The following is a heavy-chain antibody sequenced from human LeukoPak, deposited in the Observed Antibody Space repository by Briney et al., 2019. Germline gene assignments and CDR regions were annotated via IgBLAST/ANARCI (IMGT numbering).Heavy chain of an antibody. CDR3: ARDVPHNCFDP. J-gene: IGHJ5*02. CDR2: IYPSGGWT. Sequence: GASVKVSCKASGASFINYYIHWFRQAPGQGLEWVGLIYPSGGWTNYAQKFQGRVTMTTDTSTSTVYMELSSLRSEDTAIYYCARDVPHNCFDPWGQGTLVTVSP. V-gene: IGHV1-46*01. CDR1: GASFINYY.